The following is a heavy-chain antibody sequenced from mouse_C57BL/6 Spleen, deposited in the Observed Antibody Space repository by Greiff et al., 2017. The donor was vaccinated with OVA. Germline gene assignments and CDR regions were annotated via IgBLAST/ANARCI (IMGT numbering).Heavy chain of an antibody. CDR2: IHPNSGST. D-gene: IGHD1-1*01. CDR1: GYTFTSYW. CDR3: ARSITTVGWDFDV. Sequence: VQLQQPGAELVKPGASVKLSCKASGYTFTSYWMHWVKQRPGQGLEWIGMIHPNSGSTNYNEKFKSKATLTVDKSSSTAYMQLSSLTSEDSAVYYCARSITTVGWDFDVWGTGTTVTVSS. V-gene: IGHV1-64*01. J-gene: IGHJ1*03.